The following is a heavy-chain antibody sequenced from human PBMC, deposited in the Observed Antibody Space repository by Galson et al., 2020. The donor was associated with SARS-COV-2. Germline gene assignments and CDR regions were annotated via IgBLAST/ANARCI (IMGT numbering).Heavy chain of an antibody. V-gene: IGHV3-33*06. Sequence: QLGESLKISCVGSGFSFSSYGMHWVRQAPGRGLEWVAIIWFDASDEYYADSVKGRFTISRDNSKNTLFLQMNSLRAEDTAVYYCAKDFTYCNSGSCYSGLYYYGMDVWGQGTTVTVSS. J-gene: IGHJ6*02. CDR2: IWFDASDE. D-gene: IGHD2-15*01. CDR1: GFSFSSYG. CDR3: AKDFTYCNSGSCYSGLYYYGMDV.